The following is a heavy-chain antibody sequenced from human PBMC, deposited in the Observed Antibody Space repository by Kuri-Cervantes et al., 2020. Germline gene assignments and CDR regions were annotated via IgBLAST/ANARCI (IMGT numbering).Heavy chain of an antibody. CDR1: GGSISSGGYY. Sequence: SCTVSGGSISSGGYYWSWIRQHPGKGLEWIGYIYYSGSTYYNPSLKSRVTISVDTSKNQFSLKLSSVTAADTAVYYCARQVYYYDSSGHTEYYFDYWGQGALVTVSS. J-gene: IGHJ4*02. V-gene: IGHV4-31*02. CDR3: ARQVYYYDSSGHTEYYFDY. D-gene: IGHD3-22*01. CDR2: IYYSGST.